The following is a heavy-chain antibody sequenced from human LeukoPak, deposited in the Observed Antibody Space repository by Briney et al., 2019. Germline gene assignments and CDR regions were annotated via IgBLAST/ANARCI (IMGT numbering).Heavy chain of an antibody. D-gene: IGHD2-2*01. V-gene: IGHV3-30*14. CDR2: ISHDGNTK. Sequence: PGGSLRLSCTASGFTFSTYTRHWVRQAPGKGLEWVTVISHDGNTKHYADSVKGRFTISRDNSKNSLYLQMNSLRAEDTAFYSCARSLPAAREPQAIDYWGQGTLVTVSS. J-gene: IGHJ4*02. CDR1: GFTFSTYT. CDR3: ARSLPAAREPQAIDY.